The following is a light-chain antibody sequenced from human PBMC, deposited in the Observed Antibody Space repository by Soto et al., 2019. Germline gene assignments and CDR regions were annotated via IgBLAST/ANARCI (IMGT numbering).Light chain of an antibody. V-gene: IGLV2-11*01. J-gene: IGLJ3*02. Sequence: QSALTQPRSVSGSPGQSVTISCTGTSSDVGGYNFVSWYQQHPGKAPKFMIYDVSKRPSGVPDRFSGSKSGNTASLTISGLQAEDEADYYCCSYAGSYIDVFGGGTKLTVL. CDR3: CSYAGSYIDV. CDR2: DVS. CDR1: SSDVGGYNF.